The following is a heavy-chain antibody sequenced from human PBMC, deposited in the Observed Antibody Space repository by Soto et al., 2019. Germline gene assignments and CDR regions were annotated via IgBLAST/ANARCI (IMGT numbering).Heavy chain of an antibody. J-gene: IGHJ5*02. CDR1: GGSFSGYY. V-gene: IGHV4-34*01. CDR3: ARGSLITIFGVVIKFDP. D-gene: IGHD3-3*01. Sequence: PSETLSLTCAVYGGSFSGYYWSWIRQPPGKGLEWIGEINHSGSTNYNPSLKSRVTISVDTSKNQFSLKLSSVTAADTAVYYCARGSLITIFGVVIKFDPWGQGTLVTVS. CDR2: INHSGST.